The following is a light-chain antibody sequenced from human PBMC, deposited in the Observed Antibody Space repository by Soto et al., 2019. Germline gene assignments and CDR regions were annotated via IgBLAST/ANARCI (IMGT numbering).Light chain of an antibody. V-gene: IGKV1-5*01. CDR1: RSISDW. J-gene: IGKJ1*01. Sequence: DIQMTQSPSSLSPSVGDRVTITCRASRSISDWLARYQQKPGKAPELLIFDASNLRSGVSSRFSGSGSGTEFTLTISRLPPDDVANYYCLQYSSHSWTFGKGTK. CDR2: DAS. CDR3: LQYSSHSWT.